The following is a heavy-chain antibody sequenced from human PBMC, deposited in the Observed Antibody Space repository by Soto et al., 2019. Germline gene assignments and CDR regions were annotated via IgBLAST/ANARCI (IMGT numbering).Heavy chain of an antibody. D-gene: IGHD2-15*01. CDR1: GFTFSSYG. Sequence: GGSLRLSCAASGFTFSSYGMHWVRQAPGKGLEWVAVISYDGSNKYYADSVKGRFTISRDNSKNTLYLQMNSLRAEDTAVYYCAKGETDIVVVVAAMGYYYGMDVWGQGTTVTVSS. J-gene: IGHJ6*02. CDR2: ISYDGSNK. CDR3: AKGETDIVVVVAAMGYYYGMDV. V-gene: IGHV3-30*18.